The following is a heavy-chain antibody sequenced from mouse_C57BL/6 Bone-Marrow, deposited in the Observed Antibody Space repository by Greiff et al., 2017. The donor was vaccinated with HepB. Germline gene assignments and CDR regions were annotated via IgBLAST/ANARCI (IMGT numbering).Heavy chain of an antibody. D-gene: IGHD2-5*01. J-gene: IGHJ3*01. CDR2: IDPSDSYT. V-gene: IGHV1-69*01. CDR3: ARWGSNYVGFAY. CDR1: GYTFTSYW. Sequence: QVQLQQPGAELVMPGASVKLSCKASGYTFTSYWMHWVKQRPGQGLEWIGEIDPSDSYTNYNQKFKGKSTLTVDKSSSTAYMQLSSLTSEDSAVYYCARWGSNYVGFAYWGQGTLVTVSA.